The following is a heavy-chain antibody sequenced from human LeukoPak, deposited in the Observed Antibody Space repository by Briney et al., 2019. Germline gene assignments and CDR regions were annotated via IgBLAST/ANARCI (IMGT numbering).Heavy chain of an antibody. CDR3: ARDITMVRGVIFRIFDY. CDR1: GFTFSSYA. CDR2: ISYDGSNK. Sequence: GGSLRLSCAASGFTFSSYAMHWVRQAPGKGLEWVAVISYDGSNKYYADSVKGRFTISRDNSKNTLYLQMNSLRAEDTAVYYCARDITMVRGVIFRIFDYWGQGTLVTVSS. J-gene: IGHJ4*02. D-gene: IGHD3-10*01. V-gene: IGHV3-30-3*01.